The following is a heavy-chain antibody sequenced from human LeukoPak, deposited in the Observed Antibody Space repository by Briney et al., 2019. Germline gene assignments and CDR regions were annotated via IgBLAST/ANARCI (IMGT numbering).Heavy chain of an antibody. CDR1: GLIVRNNY. CDR2: VYSGGHT. D-gene: IGHD2-2*01. CDR3: ARGIRDCSRTTCYQPFDY. V-gene: IGHV3-53*01. Sequence: GGSLSLSCAASGLIVRNNYMSWVRQAPGKGLEWVSIVYSGGHTYYADSVKGRFTISRDKSKNTLYLQMSSLRAEDTAVYYCARGIRDCSRTTCYQPFDYWGQGALVTVSS. J-gene: IGHJ4*02.